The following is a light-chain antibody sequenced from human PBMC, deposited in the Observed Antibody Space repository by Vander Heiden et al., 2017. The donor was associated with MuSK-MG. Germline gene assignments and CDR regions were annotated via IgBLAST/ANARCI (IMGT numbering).Light chain of an antibody. J-gene: IGKJ4*01. CDR1: QSVSSY. Sequence: LVLPQSPATLSLSPGERATLSCRASQSVSSYLAWYQQKPGQAPRLLIYDASNRATGIPARFSGSVSGTDFTLTISSLEPEDFAVYYCQQRSNWLLTFGGGTKVEIK. V-gene: IGKV3-11*01. CDR2: DAS. CDR3: QQRSNWLLT.